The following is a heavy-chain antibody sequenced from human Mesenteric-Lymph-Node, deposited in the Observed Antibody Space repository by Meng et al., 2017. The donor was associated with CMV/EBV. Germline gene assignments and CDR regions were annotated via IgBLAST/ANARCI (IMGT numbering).Heavy chain of an antibody. D-gene: IGHD1-1*01. J-gene: IGHJ5*02. CDR1: GYSFTGYS. CDR2: ISPNTGDT. Sequence: QVQLVQSGAEVKKPGASGKVSCKASGYSFTGYSIHWMRQAPGQGLEWMGRISPNTGDTIYEENFQGRVTMTRDTSINTAYMELSSLTSDDTAVYYFGRGQPTFDPWGQGTLVTVSS. CDR3: GRGQPTFDP. V-gene: IGHV1-2*06.